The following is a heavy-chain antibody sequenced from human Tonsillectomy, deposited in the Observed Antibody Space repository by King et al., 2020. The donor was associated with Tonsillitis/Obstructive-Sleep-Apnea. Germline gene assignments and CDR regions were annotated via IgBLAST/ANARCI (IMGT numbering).Heavy chain of an antibody. Sequence: VQLVQSGAEVKKPGESLRISCKGSGYSFTNYWITWVRQMPGKGLEWMGMIEPSDSYTNYSTSFQGHVTLSSDKSISTAYLQWSSLKASDTAMYYCARHLSITTEGVLDVWGQGTTVTVSS. CDR2: IEPSDSYT. CDR1: GYSFTNYW. CDR3: ARHLSITTEGVLDV. J-gene: IGHJ6*02. D-gene: IGHD4-11*01. V-gene: IGHV5-10-1*03.